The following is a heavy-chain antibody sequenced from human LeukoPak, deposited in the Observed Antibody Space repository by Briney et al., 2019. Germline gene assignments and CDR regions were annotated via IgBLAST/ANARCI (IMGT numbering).Heavy chain of an antibody. CDR3: ASQACSSTSCSAVDP. CDR1: GFTFSSYS. D-gene: IGHD2-2*01. V-gene: IGHV3-21*01. J-gene: IGHJ5*02. CDR2: ISSSSSYI. Sequence: GGSLRLSCAASGFTFSSYSMNWVRQAPGKGLEWVSSISSSSSYIYYADSVKGRFTISRDNAKNSLNLQMNSLRAEDTAVYYCASQACSSTSCSAVDPWGQGTLVTVSS.